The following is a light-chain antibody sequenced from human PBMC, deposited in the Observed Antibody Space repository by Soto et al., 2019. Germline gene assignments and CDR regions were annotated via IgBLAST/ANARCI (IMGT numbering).Light chain of an antibody. CDR3: QQRNDWPIT. V-gene: IGKV3-15*01. CDR2: GVS. CDR1: QTVSSN. J-gene: IGKJ5*01. Sequence: EIVMTQSPATLSVSPGERATLSCRASQTVSSNLAWYQQKPGQAPRLLIYGVSTRATGIPARFSGSGSGADFTLAINRLEPDDFAVYYCQQRNDWPITFGQGTRLEIK.